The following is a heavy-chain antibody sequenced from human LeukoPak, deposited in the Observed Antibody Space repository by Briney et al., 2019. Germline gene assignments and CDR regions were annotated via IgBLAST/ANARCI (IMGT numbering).Heavy chain of an antibody. Sequence: SETLSLTCTVSGGSISSYYWSWIRQPPGKGLEWIGYIYYSGSTNCNPSLKSRVTISVDTSKNQFSLKLSSVTAADTAVYYCARVEQQLVLSWGQGTLVTVSS. CDR1: GGSISSYY. D-gene: IGHD6-13*01. CDR3: ARVEQQLVLS. J-gene: IGHJ5*02. V-gene: IGHV4-59*01. CDR2: IYYSGST.